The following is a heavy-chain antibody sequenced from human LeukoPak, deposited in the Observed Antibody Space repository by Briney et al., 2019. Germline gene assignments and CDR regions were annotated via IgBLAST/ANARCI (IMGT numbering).Heavy chain of an antibody. D-gene: IGHD6-13*01. V-gene: IGHV1-2*06. CDR1: GYTYTGYY. J-gene: IGHJ6*03. CDR3: ARPFSSSYYYYYMDV. CDR2: INPNSGGT. Sequence: ASVKVSCKASGYTYTGYYMHWVRQAPGQGLEWMGRINPNSGGTNYAQKFQGRVTMTRDTSISTAYMELSRLRSDDTAVYYCARPFSSSYYYYYMDVWGKGTTATVSS.